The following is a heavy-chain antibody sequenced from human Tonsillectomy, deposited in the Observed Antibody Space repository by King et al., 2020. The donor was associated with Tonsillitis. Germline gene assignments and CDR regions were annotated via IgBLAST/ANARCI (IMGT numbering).Heavy chain of an antibody. CDR3: TTVNIVAYDAFDI. J-gene: IGHJ3*02. V-gene: IGHV3-73*02. CDR2: IRTKANNYAT. D-gene: IGHD5-12*01. Sequence: VQLVESGGDLVQPGGSLKLSCAASGFTFRGSAMHWVRQASGKGLEWVGRIRTKANNYATAYSASVRGRFTISRDDSKNTAYLQMNSLKTEDTAVYYCTTVNIVAYDAFDIWGQGTMVTVSS. CDR1: GFTFRGSA.